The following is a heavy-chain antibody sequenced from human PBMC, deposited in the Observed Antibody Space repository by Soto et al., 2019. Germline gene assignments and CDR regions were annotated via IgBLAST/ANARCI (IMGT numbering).Heavy chain of an antibody. D-gene: IGHD1-1*01. CDR1: GGTFSSHS. J-gene: IGHJ6*02. CDR3: ATGSFTSTGGRIGYHYNAVDV. V-gene: IGHV1-69*13. CDR2: IIPIFGPA. Sequence: SVKVSCKFSGGTFSSHSINWVRQAPGQGLEWMGGIIPIFGPANFAKKFQGRVTITADESTTTAYMELSSLTSEDTAVYYCATGSFTSTGGRIGYHYNAVDVWGQGTTVTVSS.